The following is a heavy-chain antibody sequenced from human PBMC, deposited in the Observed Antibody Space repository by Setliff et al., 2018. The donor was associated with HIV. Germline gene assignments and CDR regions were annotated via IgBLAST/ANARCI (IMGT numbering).Heavy chain of an antibody. D-gene: IGHD6-19*01. V-gene: IGHV3-15*01. Sequence: GSLRLSCAASGFTFSTYSMNWVRQAPGKGLEWVGRIKSEIDRGTRDYAASVKGRFTISRNDSENILYLQMNSLRVEDTAMYYCTKDHLSGWASDCWGQGTLVTVYS. CDR1: GFTFSTYS. CDR3: TKDHLSGWASDC. J-gene: IGHJ4*02. CDR2: IKSEIDRGTR.